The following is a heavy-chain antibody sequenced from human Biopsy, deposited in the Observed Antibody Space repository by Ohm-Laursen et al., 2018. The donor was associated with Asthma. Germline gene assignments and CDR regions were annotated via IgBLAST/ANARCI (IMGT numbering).Heavy chain of an antibody. Sequence: SLRLSCAASGFMFSSFGMHWVRQVPGKGLEWVAVISYDGNHKFYEDSVKGRFTISRDNSKNTLYLQMNSLRTEDTAVYYCAKRRGYSGHDNDYWGQGTLVIVSS. J-gene: IGHJ4*02. CDR3: AKRRGYSGHDNDY. CDR2: ISYDGNHK. CDR1: GFMFSSFG. D-gene: IGHD5-12*01. V-gene: IGHV3-30*18.